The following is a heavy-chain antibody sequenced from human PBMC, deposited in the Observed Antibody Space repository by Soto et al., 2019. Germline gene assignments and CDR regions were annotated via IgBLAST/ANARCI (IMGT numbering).Heavy chain of an antibody. CDR1: GYTFTIYY. J-gene: IGHJ6*03. CDR3: ASGGGIVATIGPGPRYYYYMDV. D-gene: IGHD5-12*01. Sequence: ASVKVSCKASGYTFTIYYINWVRQATGQGLEWMGWMNPNSGNTGYAQKFQGRVTMTRNTSISTAYMELSSLRSEDTAVYYCASGGGIVATIGPGPRYYYYMDVWGKGTTVTVSS. V-gene: IGHV1-8*01. CDR2: MNPNSGNT.